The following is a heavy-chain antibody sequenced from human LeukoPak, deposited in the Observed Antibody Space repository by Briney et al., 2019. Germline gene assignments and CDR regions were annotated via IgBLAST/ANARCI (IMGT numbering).Heavy chain of an antibody. CDR2: IYTSGST. Sequence: SETLSLTCTVSGGSISSYYWSWIRQPAGKGLEWIGRIYTSGSTNYNPSLKSRVTMSVDASKNQFSLKLSSMTAADTAVYYCARDDPLSNYYYYYYMDVWGKGTTVTVSS. J-gene: IGHJ6*03. CDR3: ARDDPLSNYYYYYYMDV. CDR1: GGSISSYY. D-gene: IGHD2-2*01. V-gene: IGHV4-4*07.